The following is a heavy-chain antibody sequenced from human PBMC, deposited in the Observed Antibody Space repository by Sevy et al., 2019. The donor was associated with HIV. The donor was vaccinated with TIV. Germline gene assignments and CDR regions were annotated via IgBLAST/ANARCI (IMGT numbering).Heavy chain of an antibody. J-gene: IGHJ5*02. CDR1: GFTFTNAW. V-gene: IGHV3-15*01. CDR3: TTESSGDDFLSGYPLNWFDP. Sequence: GGSLRLSCAASGFTFTNAWMSWVRQTPGKGLEWIGRIKSKIDGGTTDYAAPVKGRFAVSRDDSHNTLYLQMNSLKTEDTGVYFCTTESSGDDFLSGYPLNWFDPWGQGTLVTVSS. D-gene: IGHD3-3*01. CDR2: IKSKIDGGTT.